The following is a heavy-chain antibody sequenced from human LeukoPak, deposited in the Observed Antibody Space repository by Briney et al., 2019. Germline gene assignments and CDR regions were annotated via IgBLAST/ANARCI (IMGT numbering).Heavy chain of an antibody. V-gene: IGHV1-2*02. CDR2: INPNSGGT. CDR1: GYTFPGYY. J-gene: IGHJ4*02. CDR3: AREHSSSSGKVFDY. D-gene: IGHD6-6*01. Sequence: ASVKVSCKASGYTFPGYYMHWVRQAPGQGLEWMGWINPNSGGTNYAQKFQGRVAMTRDTSISTAYMELSRLRSDDTAVYCCAREHSSSSGKVFDYWGQGTLVTVSS.